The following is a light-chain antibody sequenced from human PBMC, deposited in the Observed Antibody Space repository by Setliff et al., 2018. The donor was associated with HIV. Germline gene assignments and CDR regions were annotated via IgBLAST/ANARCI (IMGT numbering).Light chain of an antibody. CDR1: SSDVGNYNR. Sequence: QSVLTQPPSVSGSPGQSVTISCTGTSSDVGNYNRVSWYQQPPGAAPKLIIYEVSNRPSGVPDRSSGSKSGNTASLTISGLQAEDEALYFCSSYTSIITFVFGTGTKV. J-gene: IGLJ1*01. V-gene: IGLV2-18*02. CDR3: SSYTSIITFV. CDR2: EVS.